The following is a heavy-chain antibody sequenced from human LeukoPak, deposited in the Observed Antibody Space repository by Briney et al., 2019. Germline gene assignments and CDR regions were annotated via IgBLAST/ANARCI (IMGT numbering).Heavy chain of an antibody. J-gene: IGHJ4*02. Sequence: SETLSLTCTVSGGSISSYYWSWIRQPPGKGLEWIGYIYYSGSTNYNPSLKSRVTISVDTSKNQFSLKQSSVTAADTAVYYCARNPYDFWSGYYHPTYYFDYWGQGTLVTVSS. CDR1: GGSISSYY. CDR3: ARNPYDFWSGYYHPTYYFDY. D-gene: IGHD3-3*01. V-gene: IGHV4-59*08. CDR2: IYYSGST.